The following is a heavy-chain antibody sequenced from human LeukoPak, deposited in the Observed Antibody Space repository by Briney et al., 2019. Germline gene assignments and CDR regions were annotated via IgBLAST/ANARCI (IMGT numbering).Heavy chain of an antibody. CDR2: ISSSGSTI. D-gene: IGHD2-2*01. CDR3: ARETDSTLFDY. CDR1: GFTFSSYG. J-gene: IGHJ4*02. Sequence: HPGGTLRLSCAVSGFTFSSYGMSWVRQAPGKGLEWISYISSSGSTIYYADSVKGRFTISRDNAKNSLYLQMNSLRAEDTAVYYCARETDSTLFDYWGQGTLVTVSS. V-gene: IGHV3-48*04.